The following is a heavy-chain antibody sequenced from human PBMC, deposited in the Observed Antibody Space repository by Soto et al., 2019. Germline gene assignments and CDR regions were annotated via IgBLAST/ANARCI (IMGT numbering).Heavy chain of an antibody. V-gene: IGHV1-46*01. J-gene: IGHJ6*03. CDR2: INPSGGST. Sequence: ASVKVSCKASGYTFTSYYIHWVRQAPGQGLEWMGIINPSGGSTSYAQKFQGRVTMARDTSTSTVYMEVSGLRSEDTAVYYCARDQEPSTLYYDYYYRAVWGKGTTVPVS. CDR3: ARDQEPSTLYYDYYYRAV. CDR1: GYTFTSYY.